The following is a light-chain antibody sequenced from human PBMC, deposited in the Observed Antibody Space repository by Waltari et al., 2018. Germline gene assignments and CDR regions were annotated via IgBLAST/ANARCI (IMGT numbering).Light chain of an antibody. V-gene: IGKV2-30*01. CDR3: LQAPIT. Sequence: DVVLTQSPLFLPVTIGQPASISCRSTQRLENTDGNTYLDWFLQRPGQSPRRLIYTVSERDSGVPDRFSGIGSGSNFTLKISRVEAEDVGVYYCLQAPITFGPGTRVDIK. J-gene: IGKJ3*01. CDR1: QRLENTDGNTY. CDR2: TVS.